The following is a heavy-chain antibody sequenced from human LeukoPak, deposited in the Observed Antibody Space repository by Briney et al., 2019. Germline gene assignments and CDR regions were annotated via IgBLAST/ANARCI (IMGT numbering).Heavy chain of an antibody. D-gene: IGHD6-19*01. Sequence: ASVKASCKVSGYTLTELSMHWVRQAPGKGLEWMGGFDPEDGETIYAQKFQGRVTMTGDTSTDTAYMELSSLRSEDTAVYYCATVAGLEYFQHWGQGTLVTVSS. V-gene: IGHV1-24*01. J-gene: IGHJ1*01. CDR3: ATVAGLEYFQH. CDR2: FDPEDGET. CDR1: GYTLTELS.